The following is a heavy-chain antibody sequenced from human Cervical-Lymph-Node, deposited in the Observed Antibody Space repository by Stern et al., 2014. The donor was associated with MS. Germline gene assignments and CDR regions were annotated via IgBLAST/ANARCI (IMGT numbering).Heavy chain of an antibody. CDR3: TRVISSRPDF. CDR1: GGSFSSNNNY. V-gene: IGHV4-39*01. Sequence: QLQLQESGPGLVKPSETLSLTCKVSGGSFSSNNNYWGWLRPPPGKGLEWIGNIYQSATTFYNPSLKSRVTMSIDSYKRQFSLNLTYVTAADTAVYYCTRVISSRPDFWGQGTLVTVSS. D-gene: IGHD6-6*01. CDR2: IYQSATT. J-gene: IGHJ4*02.